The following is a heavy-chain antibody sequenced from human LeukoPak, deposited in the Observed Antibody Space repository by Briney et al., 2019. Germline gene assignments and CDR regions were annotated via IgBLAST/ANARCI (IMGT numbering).Heavy chain of an antibody. Sequence: GGSLRLSCAASGFTFSSYWMSWVRQAPGKGLEWVAFIRYDGSNKYYADSVKGRFTISRDNSKNTLYLQMNSLRAEDTAVYYCAKDRRPVNQQYGAPGYWGQGTLVTVSS. CDR3: AKDRRPVNQQYGAPGY. V-gene: IGHV3-30*02. J-gene: IGHJ4*02. CDR1: GFTFSSYW. D-gene: IGHD4-17*01. CDR2: IRYDGSNK.